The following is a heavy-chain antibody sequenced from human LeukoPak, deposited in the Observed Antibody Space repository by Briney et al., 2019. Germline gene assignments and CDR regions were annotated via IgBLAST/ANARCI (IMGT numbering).Heavy chain of an antibody. Sequence: PGGSLRLSCAASGFTFSDHYMDWVRQAPGKGLEWVGRTRSKANSYTTEYAASVKGRFTISRDDSKNSLYLQMNSLKTEDTAVYYCARDNRFQRAFDIWGQGTMVTVSS. CDR3: ARDNRFQRAFDI. D-gene: IGHD2-21*01. CDR1: GFTFSDHY. V-gene: IGHV3-72*01. J-gene: IGHJ3*02. CDR2: TRSKANSYTT.